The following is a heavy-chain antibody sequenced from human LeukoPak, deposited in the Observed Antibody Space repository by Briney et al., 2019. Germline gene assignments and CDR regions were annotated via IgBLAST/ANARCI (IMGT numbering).Heavy chain of an antibody. Sequence: PGGSLRLSCAASGFTFSRYWMSWVRQAPGKGPEWVANVSPDGGEKYYVDSMKGRFTISRDNAKNSLYLQMNSLRAEDTAVYNCARDENYSTFWGQGTLVTVSS. J-gene: IGHJ4*02. CDR3: ARDENYSTF. D-gene: IGHD1-7*01. CDR1: GFTFSRYW. CDR2: VSPDGGEK. V-gene: IGHV3-7*01.